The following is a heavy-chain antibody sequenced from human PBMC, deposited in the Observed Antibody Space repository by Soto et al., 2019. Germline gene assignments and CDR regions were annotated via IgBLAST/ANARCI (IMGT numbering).Heavy chain of an antibody. CDR3: ASTKKWLAFDY. V-gene: IGHV4-59*01. CDR2: FYNSGNT. CDR1: GDSISNYY. D-gene: IGHD6-19*01. Sequence: QVQLQESGPGLVKPSETLSLTCTVSGDSISNYYWTWIRQPPGKGLEWIGCFYNSGNTNYNPSLKSXXTXSXGTANNQFSLRVNSVTAADTAVYYCASTKKWLAFDYWGQGALVTVSS. J-gene: IGHJ4*02.